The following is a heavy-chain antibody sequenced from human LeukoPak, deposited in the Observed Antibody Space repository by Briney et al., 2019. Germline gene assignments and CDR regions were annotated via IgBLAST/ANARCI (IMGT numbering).Heavy chain of an antibody. D-gene: IGHD3-10*01. J-gene: IGHJ4*02. V-gene: IGHV4-34*08. CDR1: GFTFSSYE. CDR2: INDTGST. CDR3: ATWFGEFLYPYYFDY. Sequence: GSLRLSCAASGFTFSSYEMNWVRQAPGKGLEWIGEINDTGSTNYNPSLKSRVTISVDTSKNQFSLKLISVTAADTAVYYCATWFGEFLYPYYFDYWGQGTLVTVSS.